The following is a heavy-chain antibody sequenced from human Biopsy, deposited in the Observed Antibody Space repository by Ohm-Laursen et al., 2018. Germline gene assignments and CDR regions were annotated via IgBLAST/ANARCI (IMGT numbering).Heavy chain of an antibody. Sequence: SLRLSCAATGFSVNDNYMSWVRQAPGKGLEWISYISETSSHIYDADSVKGRFTVARDNAKNSLYLQLNSPRAEDTAVYYCARDSRRTAREGGMDVWGQGTTVTVSS. CDR1: GFSVNDNY. CDR2: ISETSSHI. CDR3: ARDSRRTAREGGMDV. D-gene: IGHD6-6*01. V-gene: IGHV3-11*06. J-gene: IGHJ6*02.